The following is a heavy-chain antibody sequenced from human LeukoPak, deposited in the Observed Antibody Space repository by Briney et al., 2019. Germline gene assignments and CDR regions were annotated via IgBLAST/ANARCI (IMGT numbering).Heavy chain of an antibody. CDR2: IKHDGSDK. D-gene: IGHD3-9*01. J-gene: IGHJ4*02. V-gene: IGHV3-7*01. CDR3: AKLDIVTGNPFDY. Sequence: GGSLRLSCAASGFTFSGFWMTWVRQAPGKGLEWLANIKHDGSDKYYVDSVKGRFTISRDNANNSLYLQMNSLRAEDTAVYYCAKLDIVTGNPFDYWGQGTLVTVSS. CDR1: GFTFSGFW.